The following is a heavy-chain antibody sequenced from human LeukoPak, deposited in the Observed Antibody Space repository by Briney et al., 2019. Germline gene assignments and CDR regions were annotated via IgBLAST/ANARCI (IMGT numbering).Heavy chain of an antibody. CDR1: GYSFSNYW. CDR2: IYPGDSDT. J-gene: IGHJ4*02. Sequence: GESLKISCKGSGYSFSNYWIDWVRQMPGKGLEWMGIIYPGDSDTRYNPSFQGQVTISADKSISTAYLQWSSLKASDTAMYYCARQSTNSGSSQFDFWGQGTLVTVSS. CDR3: ARQSTNSGSSQFDF. V-gene: IGHV5-51*01. D-gene: IGHD1-26*01.